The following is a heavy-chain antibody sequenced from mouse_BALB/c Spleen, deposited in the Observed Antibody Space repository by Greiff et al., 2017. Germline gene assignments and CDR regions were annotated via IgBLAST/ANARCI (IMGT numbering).Heavy chain of an antibody. CDR3: ASDYGSEDY. D-gene: IGHD1-1*01. V-gene: IGHV1-9*01. J-gene: IGHJ4*01. Sequence: QVQLQQSGAELMKPGASVKISCKATGYTFSSYWIEWVKQRPGHGLEWIGEILPGSGSTNYNEKFKGKATFTADTSSNTAYMQLSSLTSEDSAVYYWASDYGSEDYWGQGTSVTVSS. CDR2: ILPGSGST. CDR1: GYTFSSYW.